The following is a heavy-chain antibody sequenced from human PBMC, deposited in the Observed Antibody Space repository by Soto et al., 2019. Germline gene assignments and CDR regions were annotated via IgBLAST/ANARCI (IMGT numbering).Heavy chain of an antibody. J-gene: IGHJ4*02. D-gene: IGHD2-21*02. V-gene: IGHV1-46*03. Sequence: QVQLVQSGAEVKKPGASVKVSCKASGYTFTSYYMNWVRQAPGQGLEWLGIINPSGGYTTYAQRFLRRVTMTRETSMTAVHMELGSLAWEDTAVYYCPRGGGIVLVAAPYDHWGQGTQVTVSS. CDR3: PRGGGIVLVAAPYDH. CDR1: GYTFTSYY. CDR2: INPSGGYT.